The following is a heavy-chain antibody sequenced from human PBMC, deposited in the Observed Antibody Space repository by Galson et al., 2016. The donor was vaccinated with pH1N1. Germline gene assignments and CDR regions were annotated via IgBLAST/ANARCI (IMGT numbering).Heavy chain of an antibody. CDR3: ARDDYGRYFDY. CDR2: FNPDNGNT. D-gene: IGHD3-16*01. Sequence: SVKVSCKASGYTFTTYLIHWVRQAPGETPEWMGWFNPDNGNTKYSQRFQGRVTFTRDTSATTAYMEMSSLRSEDTAVYYCARDDYGRYFDYWGQGTLVTVSS. V-gene: IGHV1-3*01. CDR1: GYTFTTYL. J-gene: IGHJ4*02.